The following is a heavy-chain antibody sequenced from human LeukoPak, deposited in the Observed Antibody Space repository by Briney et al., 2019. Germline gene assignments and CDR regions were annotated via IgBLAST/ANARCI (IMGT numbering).Heavy chain of an antibody. J-gene: IGHJ4*02. D-gene: IGHD3-10*01. CDR1: RYSFTSYW. CDR2: IYPGDSEI. CDR3: ARTVKQTFFFEH. Sequence: GESLKISCKASRYSFTSYWIGWVRQMPGKGLEWIGIIYPGDSEIRLTPSFQGQVTLSVDNSINTAYLQWSSLKASDAAMFYCARTVKQTFFFEHWGQGTPVSVSS. V-gene: IGHV5-51*01.